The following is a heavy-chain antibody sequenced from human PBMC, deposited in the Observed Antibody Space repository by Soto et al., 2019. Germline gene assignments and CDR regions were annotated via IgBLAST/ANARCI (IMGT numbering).Heavy chain of an antibody. D-gene: IGHD3-10*01. CDR2: VNPIVGMS. V-gene: IGHV1-69*02. J-gene: IGHJ4*02. CDR1: GGTFNSYT. CDR3: ATSYGSGSAHFDY. Sequence: QVQLVPSGAEVKKPGSSVKVSCTASGGTFNSYTINWVRQAPGQWLEWGGRVNPIVGMSNSAQKFQGRVTINADKSTSKDYMDLTSLKSEDTAVYYCATSYGSGSAHFDYWGQGTLVTVSS.